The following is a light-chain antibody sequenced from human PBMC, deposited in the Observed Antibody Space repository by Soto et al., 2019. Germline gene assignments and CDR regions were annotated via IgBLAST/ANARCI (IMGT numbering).Light chain of an antibody. Sequence: DIPMTQSPSTLSASVGDRVTITCRASQSISYWLAWYQQKPGKAPKLLIYKASNLQSGVPSSFSGGGSGTEFTLTISSLQPDDFATYYCLQYSTYPLTFGGGTKVEIK. CDR2: KAS. CDR1: QSISYW. V-gene: IGKV1-5*03. CDR3: LQYSTYPLT. J-gene: IGKJ4*01.